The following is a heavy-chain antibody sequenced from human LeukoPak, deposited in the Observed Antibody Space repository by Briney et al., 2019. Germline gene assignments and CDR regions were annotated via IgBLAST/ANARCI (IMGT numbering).Heavy chain of an antibody. D-gene: IGHD3-3*01. CDR1: GFAFSSYA. Sequence: PGGSLRLSCVASGFAFSSYAMNWVRQAPGKGLEWVSVIYSGGSTYYADSVKGRFTISRDNSKNTLYLQMNSLRAEDTAVYYCARDLLEWYFDYWGQGTLVTVSS. V-gene: IGHV3-66*01. CDR3: ARDLLEWYFDY. CDR2: IYSGGST. J-gene: IGHJ4*02.